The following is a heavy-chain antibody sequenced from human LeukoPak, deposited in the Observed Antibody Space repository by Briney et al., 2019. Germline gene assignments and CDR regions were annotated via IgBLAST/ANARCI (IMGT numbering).Heavy chain of an antibody. CDR1: GFTFSSYS. J-gene: IGHJ4*02. D-gene: IGHD4-17*01. CDR2: ISSSSSYT. CDR3: ARTRDLTVTEFDY. Sequence: IPGGSLRLSCAASGFTFSSYSMNWVRQAPGKGLEWVSYISSSSSYTNYADSVKGRFTISRDNAKNSLYLQMNSLRAEDTAVYYCARTRDLTVTEFDYWGQGTLVTVSS. V-gene: IGHV3-21*05.